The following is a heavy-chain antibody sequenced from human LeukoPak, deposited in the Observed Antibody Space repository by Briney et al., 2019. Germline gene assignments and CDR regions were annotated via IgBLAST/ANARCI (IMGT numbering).Heavy chain of an antibody. CDR2: IYHSGST. V-gene: IGHV4-4*02. Sequence: PSETLSLTCAVSGGSISSSNWWSWVRQPPGKGLEWIGEIYHSGSTNYNPSLKSRLIIQVDKHKNQFSLKVSSEAAADTGGYYRARLDSSSWYFRDAFDIWGQGTMVTVSS. CDR3: ARLDSSSWYFRDAFDI. J-gene: IGHJ3*02. CDR1: GGSISSSNW. D-gene: IGHD6-13*01.